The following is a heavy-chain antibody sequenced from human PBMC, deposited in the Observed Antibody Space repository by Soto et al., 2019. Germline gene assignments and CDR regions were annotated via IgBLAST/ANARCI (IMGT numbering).Heavy chain of an antibody. V-gene: IGHV3-30-3*01. CDR3: ARDEVGYCSGGSCWEGGWFDP. CDR2: ISYDGSNK. D-gene: IGHD2-15*01. CDR1: GFTFSSYA. Sequence: GGSLRLSCAASGFTFSSYAMHWVRQAPGKGLEWVAVISYDGSNKYYADSVKGRFTISRDNSKNTLYLQMNSLRAEDTAVYYCARDEVGYCSGGSCWEGGWFDPWGREPWSPSPQ. J-gene: IGHJ5*02.